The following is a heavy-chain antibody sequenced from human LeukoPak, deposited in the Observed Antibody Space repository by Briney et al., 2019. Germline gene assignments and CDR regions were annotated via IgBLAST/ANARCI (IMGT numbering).Heavy chain of an antibody. V-gene: IGHV3-7*01. CDR3: AGDPYYGSGTSRLDFFDY. D-gene: IGHD3-10*01. CDR2: IKLDGSEK. Sequence: GGSLRLSCAASGFTFSSYWMNWVRQAPGKGLEWVANIKLDGSEKYYVDSVKGRFTISRDNAKNSLYLQMNSLRAEDTAVYYCAGDPYYGSGTSRLDFFDYWGQGTLVTVSS. CDR1: GFTFSSYW. J-gene: IGHJ4*02.